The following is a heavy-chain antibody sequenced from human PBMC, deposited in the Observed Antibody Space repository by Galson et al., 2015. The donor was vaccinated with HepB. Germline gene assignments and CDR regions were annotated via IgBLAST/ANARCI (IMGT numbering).Heavy chain of an antibody. Sequence: SLRLSCAASGLDFSTHAMSWVRQAPGKGLEWVSTITGGGRPNYAESVTGRFTISRYNSENTVYLQMSRLRPEGTAVYHCAKGTHRRLTTMTSHNYLNYWGQESQVTVSS. J-gene: IGHJ4*02. D-gene: IGHD4-17*01. CDR3: AKGTHRRLTTMTSHNYLNY. CDR2: ITGGGRP. V-gene: IGHV3-23*01. CDR1: GLDFSTHA.